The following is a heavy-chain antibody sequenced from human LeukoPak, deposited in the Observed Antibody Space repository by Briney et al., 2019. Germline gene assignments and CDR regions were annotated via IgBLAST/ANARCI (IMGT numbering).Heavy chain of an antibody. D-gene: IGHD4-17*01. Sequence: PSETLSLTCTVSGGSISSSSYYWGWTRQPPGKGLEWIGSIYYSGSTYYNPSLKSRVTISVDTSKNQFSLKLSSVTAADTAVYYCARDRNGDLNWFDPWGQGTLVTVSS. CDR2: IYYSGST. J-gene: IGHJ5*02. CDR3: ARDRNGDLNWFDP. V-gene: IGHV4-39*07. CDR1: GGSISSSSYY.